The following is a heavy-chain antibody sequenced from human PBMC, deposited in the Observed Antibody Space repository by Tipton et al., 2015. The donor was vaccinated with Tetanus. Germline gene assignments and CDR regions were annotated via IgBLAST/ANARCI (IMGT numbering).Heavy chain of an antibody. V-gene: IGHV4-34*01. CDR2: INEGGST. CDR1: GGSLSDYY. Sequence: TLSLTCAVSGGSLSDYYWSWIRQSPGKGLEWIGEINEGGSTNYNPSLESRVSISADTTKNLFSLKLRSVTAADAAVYFCARDDGDTGLNSWGQGTLVTVSS. J-gene: IGHJ4*02. D-gene: IGHD2-8*02. CDR3: ARDDGDTGLNS.